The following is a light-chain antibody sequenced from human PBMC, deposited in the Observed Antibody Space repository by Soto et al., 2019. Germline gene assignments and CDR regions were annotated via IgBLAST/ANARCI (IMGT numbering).Light chain of an antibody. Sequence: DIQLTQSPSFLSASVGDRVTITCRASQGINSYLTWYQQKPGKAPKLLISAASTLQSGVSSRFSGSGSGTEFTLTISSLQPEDFAIYYCQQLYSFPLTFGGGTKVEIK. J-gene: IGKJ4*01. CDR2: AAS. V-gene: IGKV1-9*01. CDR1: QGINSY. CDR3: QQLYSFPLT.